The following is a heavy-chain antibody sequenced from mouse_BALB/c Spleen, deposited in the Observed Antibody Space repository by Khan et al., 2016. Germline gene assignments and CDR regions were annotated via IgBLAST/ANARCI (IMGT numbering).Heavy chain of an antibody. D-gene: IGHD1-1*01. CDR1: GFDFSRYW. Sequence: EVQLQEAGGGLVQPGGSLKLSCAASGFDFSRYWMSWVRQAPGKGLEWIEEINPDSSTINYTPSLKDKFIFSRDNAKNTLNLQLSKLRSEDSALYFCVSPFTTGVAYWGQGTLVTVSA. CDR2: INPDSSTI. J-gene: IGHJ3*01. V-gene: IGHV4-1*02. CDR3: VSPFTTGVAY.